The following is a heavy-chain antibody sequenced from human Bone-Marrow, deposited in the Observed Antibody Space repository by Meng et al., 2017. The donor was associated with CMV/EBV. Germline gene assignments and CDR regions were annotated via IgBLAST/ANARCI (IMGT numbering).Heavy chain of an antibody. CDR1: GFSLSTSGMC. CDR3: ARTYYDFWSGYGDYYYYGMDV. D-gene: IGHD3-3*01. Sequence: SGPTLVKPTQTLTLTCTFSGFSLSTSGMCVSWVRQPPGKALEWLALIDWDDDKYYSTSLKTRLTISKDTSKNQVVLTMTNMDPVDTATYYCARTYYDFWSGYGDYYYYGMDVWDQGTTVTVSS. V-gene: IGHV2-70*20. CDR2: IDWDDDK. J-gene: IGHJ6*02.